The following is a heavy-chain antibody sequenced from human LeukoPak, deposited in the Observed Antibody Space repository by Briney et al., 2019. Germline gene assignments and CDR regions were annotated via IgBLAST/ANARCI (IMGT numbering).Heavy chain of an antibody. J-gene: IGHJ4*02. D-gene: IGHD4-23*01. Sequence: SETLSLTCSVSGGSISSSIYYWGWIRQPPGKGLEWIGEIYHSGATNYNPSLKSRVTMLLDKSKNQFSLNLNSVTAADTAVYYCARNGGNSDFDYWGQGTLVTVSS. V-gene: IGHV4-39*07. CDR1: GGSISSSIYY. CDR3: ARNGGNSDFDY. CDR2: IYHSGAT.